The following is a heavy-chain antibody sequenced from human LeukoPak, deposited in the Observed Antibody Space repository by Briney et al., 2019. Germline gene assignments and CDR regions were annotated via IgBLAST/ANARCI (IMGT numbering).Heavy chain of an antibody. CDR2: ISSSSSYI. CDR1: GFTFSSYS. J-gene: IGHJ6*02. CDR3: ARTGRSSLKYYYTVWTS. Sequence: GGSLRLSCAASGFTFSSYSMNWVRQAPGKGLEWVSSISSSSSYIYYADSVKGRFTISRDNAKNSLYLQTNILRAEDTAVYYGARTGRSSLKYYYTVWTSGAKGPRSPSP. V-gene: IGHV3-21*01. D-gene: IGHD2-2*01.